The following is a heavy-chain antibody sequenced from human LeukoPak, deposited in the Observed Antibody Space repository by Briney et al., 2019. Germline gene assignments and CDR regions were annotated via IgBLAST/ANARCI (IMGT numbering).Heavy chain of an antibody. CDR2: IYYSGST. D-gene: IGHD5-18*01. CDR3: ARSPGYSYGPTTFDY. V-gene: IGHV4-39*01. J-gene: IGHJ4*02. Sequence: PSETLSLTCTVSGGSISSSGYYWGWIRQPPGKGLEWIGSIYYSGSTYYNPSLKSRDTISVDTSKNQFSLKLSSVTAADTAVYYCARSPGYSYGPTTFDYWGQGTLVTVSS. CDR1: GGSISSSGYY.